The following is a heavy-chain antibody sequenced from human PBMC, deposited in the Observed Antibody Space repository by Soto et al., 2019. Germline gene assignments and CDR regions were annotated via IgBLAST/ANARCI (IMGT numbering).Heavy chain of an antibody. Sequence: ASVKFPCKASGYTFTSYSISWVRQAPGQGLEWMGGISAHNGDTIYAQKFQDRITMTTDTSTNTAYLELRSLKSGDTAVFYCARSSGTYPPSRYYYGLDVWGQGTTVTVLL. J-gene: IGHJ6*02. D-gene: IGHD1-26*01. V-gene: IGHV1-18*01. CDR2: ISAHNGDT. CDR3: ARSSGTYPPSRYYYGLDV. CDR1: GYTFTSYS.